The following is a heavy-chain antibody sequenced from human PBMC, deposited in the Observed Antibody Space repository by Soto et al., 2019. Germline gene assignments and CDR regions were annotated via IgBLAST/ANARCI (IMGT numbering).Heavy chain of an antibody. CDR3: AKDRTQWLAPFDY. CDR1: GFTFSSYG. V-gene: IGHV3-23*01. Sequence: GGSLRLSCAASGFTFSSYGMSWVRQAPGKGLEWVSAISGSGGSTYYADSVKGRFTISRGNSKNTLYLQMNSLRAEYTAVYYCAKDRTQWLAPFDYWGQGTLVTVSS. CDR2: ISGSGGST. D-gene: IGHD6-19*01. J-gene: IGHJ4*02.